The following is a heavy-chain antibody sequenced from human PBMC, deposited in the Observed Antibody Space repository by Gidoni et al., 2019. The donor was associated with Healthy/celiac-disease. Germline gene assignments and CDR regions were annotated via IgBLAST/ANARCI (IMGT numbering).Heavy chain of an antibody. CDR1: GGTFSSYA. Sequence: QVQLVQSRAEVKKPGSSVKVSCKASGGTFSSYAISWVRQAPGQGLEWRGGIIPTLGQQTNDKKSQGRDRIPGDESRGTAYMEWGSMSSEDRAVYYGGREGYNRGTGEGGGGGGQGTLVTVSS. V-gene: IGHV1-69*01. CDR3: GREGYNRGTGEGGGG. J-gene: IGHJ4*02. CDR2: IIPTLGQQ. D-gene: IGHD3-10*01.